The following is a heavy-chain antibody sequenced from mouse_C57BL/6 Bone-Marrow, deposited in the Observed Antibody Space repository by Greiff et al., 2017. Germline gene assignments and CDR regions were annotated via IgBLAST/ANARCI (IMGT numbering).Heavy chain of an antibody. D-gene: IGHD2-3*01. CDR2: IDPEIGDT. CDR3: SSFDDSYFDF. CDR1: GFNIKDDY. V-gene: IGHV14-4*01. J-gene: IGHJ2*01. Sequence: VQLQQSGAELVRPGASVKLSCTASGFNIKDDYIHWVKQRPEQGLEWIGWIDPEIGDTEYASKFQGKATITSDTSSNTAYLQLSSLTSEDTAVYYCSSFDDSYFDFWGQGTPLTVAS.